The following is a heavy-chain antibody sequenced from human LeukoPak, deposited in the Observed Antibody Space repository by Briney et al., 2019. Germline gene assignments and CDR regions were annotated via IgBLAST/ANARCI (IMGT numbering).Heavy chain of an antibody. J-gene: IGHJ4*02. D-gene: IGHD5-18*01. CDR2: INRDGSST. CDR3: ARGGSDTAMAHDY. Sequence: GGSLRLSCAASGFTFSNHRMHWVRQAPGKGLMWFSRINRDGSSTDYADSVKGRFTISRDDAKSTLFLQVNSLRAEDTAVYFCARGGSDTAMAHDYWGQGTLVTVSS. V-gene: IGHV3-74*01. CDR1: GFTFSNHR.